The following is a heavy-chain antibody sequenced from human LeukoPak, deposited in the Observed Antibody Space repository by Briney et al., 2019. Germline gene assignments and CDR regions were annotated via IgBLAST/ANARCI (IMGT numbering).Heavy chain of an antibody. CDR2: VLNDAIT. J-gene: IGHJ5*02. CDR1: GDSISTSS. D-gene: IGHD2-2*02. CDR3: AKYRHHNYFDP. V-gene: IGHV4-59*08. Sequence: KPSETLSLTCTVSGDSISTSSWSWIRQSPGRGLEWIGYVLNDAITNHNPSLKSRITMSVDTSKNQFSLRVSSVTAADTGVYYCAKYRHHNYFDPWGQGNLVTVSS.